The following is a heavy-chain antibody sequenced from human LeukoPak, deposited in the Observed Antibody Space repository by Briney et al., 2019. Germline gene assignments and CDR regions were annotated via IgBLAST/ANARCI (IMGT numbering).Heavy chain of an antibody. V-gene: IGHV3-11*06. CDR1: GFTFSDYY. Sequence: PGGSLRLSCAASGFTFSDYYMSWIRQAPGKGLEWVSYISSSSSYIYYADSVKGRFTISRDNAKNSLYLQMNSLRAEDTAVYYCARDLDGGDYYYGMDVWGQGTTVTVSS. D-gene: IGHD3/OR15-3a*01. CDR2: ISSSSSYI. J-gene: IGHJ6*02. CDR3: ARDLDGGDYYYGMDV.